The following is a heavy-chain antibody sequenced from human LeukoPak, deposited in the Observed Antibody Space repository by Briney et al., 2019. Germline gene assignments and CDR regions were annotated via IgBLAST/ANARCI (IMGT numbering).Heavy chain of an antibody. V-gene: IGHV3-48*01. Sequence: GGSLGLSCAASGFTFSSYNMNWVRQAPGKGLEWISYISNSRTTIYYADSVKGRFTISRDNAKSSLYLQMNSVGAEDTAVYYCARPGEGDNWNPWVVWGQGTLVTVSS. CDR3: ARPGEGDNWNPWVV. J-gene: IGHJ4*02. D-gene: IGHD1-20*01. CDR2: ISNSRTTI. CDR1: GFTFSSYN.